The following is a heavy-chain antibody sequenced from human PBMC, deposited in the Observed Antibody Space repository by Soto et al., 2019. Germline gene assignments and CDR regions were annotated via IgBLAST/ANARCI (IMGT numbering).Heavy chain of an antibody. J-gene: IGHJ4*02. D-gene: IGHD6-19*01. CDR1: GFTFSSYA. CDR3: ANSPFIAVSGTGDY. Sequence: EVQLLESGGGLVQPGGSLRLSCAASGFTFSSYAMSWVRQAPGKGLEWVSAISGSGGSTYYADSVKGRFTISRDNSKNTLYLQMNSLSAEDTAVYYCANSPFIAVSGTGDYWGQGTLVTVSS. CDR2: ISGSGGST. V-gene: IGHV3-23*01.